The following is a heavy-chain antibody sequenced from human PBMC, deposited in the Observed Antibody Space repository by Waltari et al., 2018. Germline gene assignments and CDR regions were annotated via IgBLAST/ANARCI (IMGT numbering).Heavy chain of an antibody. D-gene: IGHD2-21*02. J-gene: IGHJ3*02. CDR3: AKDWGDHGAFDI. CDR2: INWDGNSP. V-gene: IGHV3-43D*04. Sequence: EVQLVESGGVVVQPGGSLRLSCAASGFTFDDYAMHWVRQAPGKCLEWVSLINWDGNSPYYADSVKGRFTISRDNSKNSVYLQMNSLRAEDTALYYCAKDWGDHGAFDIWGQGTMVTVSS. CDR1: GFTFDDYA.